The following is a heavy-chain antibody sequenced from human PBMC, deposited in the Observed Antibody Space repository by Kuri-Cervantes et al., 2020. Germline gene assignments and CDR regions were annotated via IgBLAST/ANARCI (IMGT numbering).Heavy chain of an antibody. J-gene: IGHJ5*02. CDR2: LYSGGTT. CDR3: ARAPGDYGLEGNNWFDP. V-gene: IGHV3-53*01. Sequence: GGSLRLSCAASGFTVSSNYMTWVRQAPGKGLEWVTVLYSGGTTYYADSVKGRFTISRDNSKNTLYLQLNSLRAEDTAVYYCARAPGDYGLEGNNWFDPWGQGTLVTVSS. D-gene: IGHD4-17*01. CDR1: GFTVSSNY.